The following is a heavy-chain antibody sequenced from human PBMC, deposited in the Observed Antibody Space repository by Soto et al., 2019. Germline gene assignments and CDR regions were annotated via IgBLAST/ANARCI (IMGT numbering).Heavy chain of an antibody. D-gene: IGHD2-2*01. V-gene: IGHV3-23*01. J-gene: IGHJ4*02. CDR3: AKDGPYFSSTSCYAYYFDY. CDR1: GFTFSSYA. CDR2: ISGSGGST. Sequence: PGGSLRLSCAASGFTFSSYAMSWVRQAPGKGLEWVSAISGSGGSTYYADSVKGRFTISRDNSKNTLYLQMNSLRAEDTAVYYCAKDGPYFSSTSCYAYYFDYWGQGTLVTVSS.